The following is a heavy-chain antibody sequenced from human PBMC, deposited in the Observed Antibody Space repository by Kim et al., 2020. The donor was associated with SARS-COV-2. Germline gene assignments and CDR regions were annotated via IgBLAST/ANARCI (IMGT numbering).Heavy chain of an antibody. V-gene: IGHV4-34*01. CDR3: ARGRAGVVPSPILGLGPYYYYYAMDV. Sequence: SETLSLTCAVYGGSFSAYSWIWIRQAPGKGLEWIGGVNHSGITKYHPSLKSRVTISVDTSKNQFSLKLPSVTAADTAVFYCARGRAGVVPSPILGLGPYYYYYAMDVWGQGTTVTVS. D-gene: IGHD3-3*01. CDR2: VNHSGIT. CDR1: GGSFSAYS. J-gene: IGHJ6*02.